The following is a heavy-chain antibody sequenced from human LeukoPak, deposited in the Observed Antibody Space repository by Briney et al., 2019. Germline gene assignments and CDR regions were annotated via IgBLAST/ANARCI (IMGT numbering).Heavy chain of an antibody. CDR3: ARAPLRYCSGGSCNSDY. D-gene: IGHD2-15*01. J-gene: IGHJ4*02. CDR1: GFTVSSSY. V-gene: IGHV3-53*01. CDR2: FYSGGST. Sequence: PGGSLRLSCAASGFTVSSSYMSWVRQAPGKGLEWVSVFYSGGSTYYADSVKGRFTISRDNSKNTLYLQMNSLRAEDTAVYCCARAPLRYCSGGSCNSDYWGQGTLVTVSS.